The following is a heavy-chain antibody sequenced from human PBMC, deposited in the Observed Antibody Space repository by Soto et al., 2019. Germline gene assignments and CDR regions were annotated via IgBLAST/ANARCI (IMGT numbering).Heavy chain of an antibody. J-gene: IGHJ6*03. V-gene: IGHV4-59*01. CDR3: ARSGAYQYYYYMDV. D-gene: IGHD2-2*01. CDR1: GGSISSYY. Sequence: SETLSLTCTVSGGSISSYYWSWIRQPPGKGLEWIGYIYYSGSTNYNPSLKSRVTISVDTSKNQFSLKLSSVTAADTAVYYCARSGAYQYYYYMDVWGKGTTVTVSS. CDR2: IYYSGST.